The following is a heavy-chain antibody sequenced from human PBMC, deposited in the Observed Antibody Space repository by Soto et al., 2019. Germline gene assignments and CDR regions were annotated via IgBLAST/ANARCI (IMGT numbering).Heavy chain of an antibody. J-gene: IGHJ4*02. D-gene: IGHD6-19*01. CDR2: IYHSGST. Sequence: PSETLSLTCAVSGGSISSSNWWSWVRQPPGKGLEWIGEIYHSGSTNYNPSLKSRVTISVDKSKNQFSLKLSSVTAEDTAVYCCVRGPWLVGDVTSLDYWGQGTQVTVSS. CDR3: VRGPWLVGDVTSLDY. V-gene: IGHV4-4*01. CDR1: GGSISSSNW.